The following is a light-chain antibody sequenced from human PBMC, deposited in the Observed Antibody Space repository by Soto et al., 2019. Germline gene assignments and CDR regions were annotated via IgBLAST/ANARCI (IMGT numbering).Light chain of an antibody. CDR1: SSDVGGYNY. Sequence: QSVLTQPPSASGSPGQSVTISCTGTSSDVGGYNYVSWYQQHPGKAPKLMISEVTKRPSGVPDRFSGSKSGNTASLTVYGLQAEDEADYYCSSYAGSNTWVFGGGTKLTVL. V-gene: IGLV2-8*01. J-gene: IGLJ3*02. CDR2: EVT. CDR3: SSYAGSNTWV.